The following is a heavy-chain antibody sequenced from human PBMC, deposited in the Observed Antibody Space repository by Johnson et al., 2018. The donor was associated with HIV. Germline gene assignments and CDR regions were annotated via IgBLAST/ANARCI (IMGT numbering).Heavy chain of an antibody. V-gene: IGHV3-66*01. CDR3: VSSGCQRCAFDI. J-gene: IGHJ3*02. CDR2: IYSGGKT. CDR1: GFTVSSNY. Sequence: EVQLVESGGGVVQPGRSLRLSCAASGFTVSSNYMSWVRQAPGKGLEWVSVIYSGGKTYYADSVKGRFTISRDNSKNTLYLQMNSLKAEDTAVYYCVSSGCQRCAFDIWGQGTMVTVSS. D-gene: IGHD6-19*01.